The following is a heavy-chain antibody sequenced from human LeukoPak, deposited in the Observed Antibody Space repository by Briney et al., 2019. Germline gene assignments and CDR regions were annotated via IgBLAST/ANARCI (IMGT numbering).Heavy chain of an antibody. CDR3: ARRYGDFNLDY. CDR2: IYYSGST. D-gene: IGHD4-17*01. V-gene: IGHV4-59*08. CDR1: GGSISSYY. J-gene: IGHJ4*02. Sequence: SETLSLTCTVSGGSISSYYWSWIRQPPGKRLEWIGYIYYSGSTNYNPSLKSRATISVDTSKNQFSLKLSSVTAADTAVYYGARRYGDFNLDYWGQGTLVTVSS.